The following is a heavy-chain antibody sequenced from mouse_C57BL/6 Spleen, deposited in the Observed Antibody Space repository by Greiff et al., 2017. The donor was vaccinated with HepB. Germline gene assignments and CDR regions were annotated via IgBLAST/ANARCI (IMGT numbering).Heavy chain of an antibody. V-gene: IGHV1-82*01. CDR2: IYPGDGDT. CDR3: ARSGYSKVFDY. D-gene: IGHD2-5*01. Sequence: QVQLQQSGPELVKPGASVKISCKASGYAFSSSWMNWVKQRPGKGLEWIGRIYPGDGDTNYNGKFKGKATLTADKSSSTAYMQLSSLTSEDSAVYFCARSGYSKVFDYWGQGTTLTVSS. J-gene: IGHJ2*01. CDR1: GYAFSSSW.